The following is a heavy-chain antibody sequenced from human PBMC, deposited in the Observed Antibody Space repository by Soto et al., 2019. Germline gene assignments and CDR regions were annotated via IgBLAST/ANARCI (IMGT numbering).Heavy chain of an antibody. CDR3: AKSRDGYNLNAIDD. CDR2: SFYTGST. Sequence: QVQRQVSGPGLVKPSATLALTCTVSDGSISSYYWSWIRQPPGKGLDWLGYSFYTGSTKHNPSLKSRVTISLDMSTNQFSLRLSSVTAADTATYYCAKSRDGYNLNAIDDWGQGFLVTVSS. J-gene: IGHJ1*01. D-gene: IGHD5-12*01. V-gene: IGHV4-59*01. CDR1: DGSISSYY.